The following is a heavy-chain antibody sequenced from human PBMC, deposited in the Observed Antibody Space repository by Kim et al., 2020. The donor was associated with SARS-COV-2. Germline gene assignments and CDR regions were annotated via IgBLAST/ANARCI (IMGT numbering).Heavy chain of an antibody. CDR2: ISGSGGST. CDR1: GFTFSTYG. J-gene: IGHJ4*02. D-gene: IGHD5-12*01. Sequence: GGSLRLSCAASGFTFSTYGMNWVRQAPGKGLEWISGISGSGGSTYYADSVKGRFTISRDSSKNTLYLQMNSLRAEDTAVYYCTKFLGAGQMATIKDPFDSWGRGTLVTVSS. CDR3: TKFLGAGQMATIKDPFDS. V-gene: IGHV3-23*01.